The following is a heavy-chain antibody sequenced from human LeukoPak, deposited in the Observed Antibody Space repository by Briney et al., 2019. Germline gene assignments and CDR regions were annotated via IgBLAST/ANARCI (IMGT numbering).Heavy chain of an antibody. CDR2: IIPIFGTA. D-gene: IGHD2-2*01. CDR3: ARSGHCSSTSCYAGRFDY. V-gene: IGHV1-69*13. Sequence: ASVKVSCKASGGTFSSYAISWVRQAPGQGLEWMGGIIPIFGTANYAQKFQGSVTITADESTSTAYMELSSLRSEDTAVYYCARSGHCSSTSCYAGRFDYWGQGTLVTVSS. J-gene: IGHJ4*02. CDR1: GGTFSSYA.